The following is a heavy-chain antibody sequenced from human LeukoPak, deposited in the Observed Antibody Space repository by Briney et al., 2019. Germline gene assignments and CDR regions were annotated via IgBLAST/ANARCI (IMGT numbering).Heavy chain of an antibody. J-gene: IGHJ4*02. CDR3: ASSSYYYDGPGYPDY. CDR2: IIPIFGTA. D-gene: IGHD3-22*01. Sequence: SVKVSCKASGGPFSRYAMNWVRQAPGQGLEWMGVIIPIFGTALYAEKFQGRVTITTDESTTTAYMELSSLRSEDTAVYYCASSSYYYDGPGYPDYWGQGTLVTVSS. CDR1: GGPFSRYA. V-gene: IGHV1-69*05.